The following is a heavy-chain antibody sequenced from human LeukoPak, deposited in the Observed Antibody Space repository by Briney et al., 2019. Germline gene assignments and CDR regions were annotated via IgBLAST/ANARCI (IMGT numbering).Heavy chain of an antibody. V-gene: IGHV1-2*02. Sequence: ASVKVPCKASGYTFTGYYMHWVRQAPGQGLEWMGWINPNSGGTNYAQKFRGRVTMTRDTSISTAYMELSRLRSDDTAVYYCARGTVTFSYWYFDLWGRGTLVTVSS. CDR1: GYTFTGYY. CDR2: INPNSGGT. D-gene: IGHD4-17*01. J-gene: IGHJ2*01. CDR3: ARGTVTFSYWYFDL.